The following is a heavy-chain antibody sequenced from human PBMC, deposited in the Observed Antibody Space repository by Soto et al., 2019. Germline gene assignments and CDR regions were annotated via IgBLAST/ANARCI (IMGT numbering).Heavy chain of an antibody. CDR2: INGNGGRI. CDR3: AKDIFWGDYVWGAFHN. CDR1: GFTFNNYA. J-gene: IGHJ4*02. D-gene: IGHD3-16*01. Sequence: EVQLVESGGGLVQPGRSLRLSCAASGFTFNNYAMPWVRQVPGKGLGWVSGINGNGGRIAYADSVKGRFSISRDNAKNSLYLQMNSLIDEDTAFYYCAKDIFWGDYVWGAFHNWGQGALVTVSS. V-gene: IGHV3-9*01.